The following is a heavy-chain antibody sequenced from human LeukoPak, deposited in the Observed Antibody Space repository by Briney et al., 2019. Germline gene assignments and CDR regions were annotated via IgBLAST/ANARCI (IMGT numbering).Heavy chain of an antibody. CDR2: ISYDGSNK. J-gene: IGHJ4*02. Sequence: GGSLRLSCAASGFTFSSYAMHWVRQAPGKGLEWVAVISYDGSNKYYADSVKGRFTISRDNSKNTLYLQMNSLRAEDTAVYYCARDWSGSSSRFFDYWGQGTLVTVSS. D-gene: IGHD6-6*01. CDR1: GFTFSSYA. CDR3: ARDWSGSSSRFFDY. V-gene: IGHV3-30-3*01.